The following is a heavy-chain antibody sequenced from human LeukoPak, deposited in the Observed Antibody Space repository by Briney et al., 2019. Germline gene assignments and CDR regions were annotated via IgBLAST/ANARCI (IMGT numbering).Heavy chain of an antibody. J-gene: IGHJ4*02. CDR2: ISSSGSTI. CDR3: ARDVRNGYYFDY. CDR1: GFTFSTYE. V-gene: IGHV3-48*03. Sequence: GGSLRLSCAASGFTFSTYEMNWVRQAPGRGLEWVSHISSSGSTIFYADSVKGRFTISRDNAKNSLYLQMSSLRVEDSAVYYCARDVRNGYYFDYWGQGTLVTVSS. D-gene: IGHD2-8*01.